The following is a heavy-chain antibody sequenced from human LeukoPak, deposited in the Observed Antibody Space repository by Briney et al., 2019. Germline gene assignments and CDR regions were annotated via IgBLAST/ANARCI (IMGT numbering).Heavy chain of an antibody. CDR3: ARHQRGNSDAFDI. CDR2: IYYSGST. D-gene: IGHD4-23*01. Sequence: SETLSLTCTVSGGSISSYYWSWLRQPPGKGLEWIGYIYYSGSTNYNPSLKSRVTISVDTSKNQFSLKLSSVTAADTAVYYCARHQRGNSDAFDIWGQGTMVTVSS. CDR1: GGSISSYY. J-gene: IGHJ3*02. V-gene: IGHV4-59*01.